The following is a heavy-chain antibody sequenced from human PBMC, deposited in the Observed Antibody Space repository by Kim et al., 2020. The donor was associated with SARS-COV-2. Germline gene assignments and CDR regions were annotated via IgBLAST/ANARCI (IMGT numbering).Heavy chain of an antibody. CDR3: ARDCGYSYGGDAFDI. CDR2: INAGNGNT. D-gene: IGHD5-18*01. J-gene: IGHJ3*02. Sequence: ASVKVSCKASGYTFTSYAMHWVRQAPGQRLEWMGWINAGNGNTKYSQKFQGRVTITRDTSASTAYMELSSLRSEDTAVYYCARDCGYSYGGDAFDIWGQGTMVTVSS. V-gene: IGHV1-3*01. CDR1: GYTFTSYA.